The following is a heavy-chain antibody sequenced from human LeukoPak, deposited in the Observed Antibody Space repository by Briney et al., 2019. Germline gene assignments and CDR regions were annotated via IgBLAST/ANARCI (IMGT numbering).Heavy chain of an antibody. V-gene: IGHV1-69*13. J-gene: IGHJ6*02. CDR1: GGTFSSYA. Sequence: SVTVSCTASGGTFSSYAISWVRQAPGQGLEWMGGIIPIFGTANYAQKFQGRVTITADESTSTAYMELSSLRSEDTAVYYCARDPLYVGVDLYYYGMDVWGQGTTVTVSS. CDR3: ARDPLYVGVDLYYYGMDV. D-gene: IGHD3-3*01. CDR2: IIPIFGTA.